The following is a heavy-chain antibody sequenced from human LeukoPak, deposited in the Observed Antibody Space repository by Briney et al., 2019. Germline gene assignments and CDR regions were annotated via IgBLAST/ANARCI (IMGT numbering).Heavy chain of an antibody. CDR3: ARAIREYTYSSAFDY. J-gene: IGHJ4*02. CDR1: GFAFSNYG. CDR2: IWYDGSNK. Sequence: GGSLRLSRAASGFAFSNYGMHWVRQAPGKGLEWAAVIWYDGSNKYYAHSLKGRFTTSKDNSKHTQELQLNGPRAEDMAVYYCARAIREYTYSSAFDYWGQGTLVTVSS. V-gene: IGHV3-33*01. D-gene: IGHD5-18*01.